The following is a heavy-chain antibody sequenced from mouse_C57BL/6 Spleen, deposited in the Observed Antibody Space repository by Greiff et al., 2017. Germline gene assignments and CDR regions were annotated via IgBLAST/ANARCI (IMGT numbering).Heavy chain of an antibody. Sequence: QVQLKQPGAELVRPGSSVKLSCKASGYTFTSYWMDWVKQRPGQGLEWIGNIYPSDSETHYNQKFKDKATLTVDKSSSTAYMQLSSLTSEDSAVYYCARECPYSNYFDYWGQGTTLTVSS. CDR3: ARECPYSNYFDY. CDR2: IYPSDSET. V-gene: IGHV1-61*01. J-gene: IGHJ2*01. D-gene: IGHD2-5*01. CDR1: GYTFTSYW.